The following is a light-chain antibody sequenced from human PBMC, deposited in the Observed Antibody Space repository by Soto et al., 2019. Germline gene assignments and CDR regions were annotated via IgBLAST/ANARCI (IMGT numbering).Light chain of an antibody. Sequence: EIVLTQSPGTLSLSPGEKATLSCRASQSVSDSYLAWYQKKPGQAPRLLIYASSRATAIPDRFSGSGSGTDFTLTISRLEPEDFAVYYCQHYGTSALFGPGTKVDIK. J-gene: IGKJ3*01. V-gene: IGKV3-20*01. CDR2: AS. CDR1: QSVSDSY. CDR3: QHYGTSAL.